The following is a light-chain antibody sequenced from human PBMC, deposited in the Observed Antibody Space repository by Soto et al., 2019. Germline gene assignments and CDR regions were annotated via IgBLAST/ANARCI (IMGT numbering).Light chain of an antibody. CDR3: HQNKRFPYT. J-gene: IGKJ2*01. Sequence: DIPMTQSPSTLSASVGDRVIIACRASQSISSSLAWYQQKPGKAPNLLIYWASSIESGVPSRFSGSGAGTEFTLTISSLHPDDFAIYYCHQNKRFPYTFGHGTKLEIK. CDR2: WAS. V-gene: IGKV1-5*03. CDR1: QSISSS.